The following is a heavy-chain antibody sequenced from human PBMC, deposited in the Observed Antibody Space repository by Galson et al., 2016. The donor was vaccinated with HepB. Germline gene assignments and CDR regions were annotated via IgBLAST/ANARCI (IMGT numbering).Heavy chain of an antibody. V-gene: IGHV3-7*03. CDR1: GFTFSDYW. Sequence: SLRLSCAVSGFTFSDYWMGWVRQSPGKGLEWVATMKQDGSQETYGDSLRGRLKISRDNTKNSLYLQMNNLEVEDTAVYYCARNHFDYWGQGTLVTVSP. CDR3: ARNHFDY. CDR2: MKQDGSQE. J-gene: IGHJ4*02.